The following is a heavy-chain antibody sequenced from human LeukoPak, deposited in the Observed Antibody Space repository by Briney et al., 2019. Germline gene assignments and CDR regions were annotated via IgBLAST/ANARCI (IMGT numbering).Heavy chain of an antibody. CDR3: ATDAGHGFSF. V-gene: IGHV3-74*03. CDR2: IYSDGSDT. Sequence: GGSLRLSCAASGFTFSNAWMHWVRQAPGKGLVWVSRIYSDGSDTTYADSVKGRFIISRDNAKSTLYLQMNSLRGDDTAVYYCATDAGHGFSFWGQGTMVTVSS. J-gene: IGHJ3*01. D-gene: IGHD3/OR15-3a*01. CDR1: GFTFSNAW.